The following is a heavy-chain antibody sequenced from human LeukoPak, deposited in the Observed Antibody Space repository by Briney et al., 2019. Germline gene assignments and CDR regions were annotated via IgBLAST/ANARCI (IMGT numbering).Heavy chain of an antibody. CDR3: ARDLSGYFDY. V-gene: IGHV3-7*01. Sequence: GGSLRLSCAACRFTFSSYWMSWVRQAPGKGLEWVANIKQDGSEKYYVDSVKGRFTISRDNAKNSLYLQMNSLRAEDTAVYYCARDLSGYFDYWGQGTLVTVSS. CDR1: RFTFSSYW. D-gene: IGHD5/OR15-5a*01. J-gene: IGHJ4*02. CDR2: IKQDGSEK.